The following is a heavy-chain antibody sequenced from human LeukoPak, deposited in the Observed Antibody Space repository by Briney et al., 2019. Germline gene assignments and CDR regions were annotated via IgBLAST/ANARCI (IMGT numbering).Heavy chain of an antibody. Sequence: GGSLRLSCAASGFTFAIYGMNWVRQAPGKGPEWVSYISSGSDTIYYADSAKGRFTMSRDNAKNSLFLQMNSLRAHDTAVYYCARATRNGYDYWGQGTLVAVSS. CDR2: ISSGSDTI. D-gene: IGHD5-24*01. CDR3: ARATRNGYDY. CDR1: GFTFAIYG. V-gene: IGHV3-48*04. J-gene: IGHJ4*02.